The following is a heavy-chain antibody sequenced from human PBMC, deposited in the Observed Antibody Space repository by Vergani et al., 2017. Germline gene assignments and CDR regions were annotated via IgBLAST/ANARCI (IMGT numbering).Heavy chain of an antibody. CDR2: ISYDGTNK. J-gene: IGHJ4*02. Sequence: QVQLVESGGGVVQPGRSLRLSCAASGFTFGDHGIHWVRRAPGKGLEWVALISYDGTNKYYTNSVRGRLTISRDNSKSTLFLQMNSLRVEDMAVYYCAKERGIATVGATGSFDYWGQGTLVTVSS. V-gene: IGHV3-30-3*01. D-gene: IGHD1-26*01. CDR3: AKERGIATVGATGSFDY. CDR1: GFTFGDHG.